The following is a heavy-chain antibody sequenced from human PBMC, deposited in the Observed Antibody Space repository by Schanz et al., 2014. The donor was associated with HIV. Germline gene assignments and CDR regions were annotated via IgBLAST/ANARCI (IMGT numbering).Heavy chain of an antibody. CDR3: ARTYTGDWSTGAD. CDR2: IIPIIGTA. D-gene: IGHD2-21*02. J-gene: IGHJ4*02. CDR1: GYTFTRDY. Sequence: QVHLVQSGAEVKKPGASVKVSCKASGYTFTRDYIHWVRQAPGQGLEWMAGIIPIIGTADYAQKFQGRVTITADKSTSTVYMDLSSLRSEDTAVYYCARTYTGDWSTGADWGQGTLVTVSS. V-gene: IGHV1-69*06.